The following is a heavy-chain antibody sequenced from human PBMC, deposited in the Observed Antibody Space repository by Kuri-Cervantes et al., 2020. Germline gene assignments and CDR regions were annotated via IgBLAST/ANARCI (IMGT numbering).Heavy chain of an antibody. J-gene: IGHJ5*02. CDR1: GGSISSGGYY. V-gene: IGHV4-61*08. CDR3: ARDGGYATRSWFDP. Sequence: ESLKISCTVSGGSISSGGYYWSWIRQPPGKGLEWIGYIYYSGSTNYNPSLKSRVTISVVTSKNQFSLKLSSVTAADTAVYYCARDGGYATRSWFDPWGQGTLVTVSS. CDR2: IYYSGST. D-gene: IGHD2-8*01.